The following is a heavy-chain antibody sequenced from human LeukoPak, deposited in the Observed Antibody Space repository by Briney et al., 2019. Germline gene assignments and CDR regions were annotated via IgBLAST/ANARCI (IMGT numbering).Heavy chain of an antibody. D-gene: IGHD3-3*01. J-gene: IGHJ4*02. CDR2: MNPNSGNT. CDR1: GYTFTSYG. Sequence: VKVSCKASGYTFTSYGINWVRQATGQGLEWMGWMNPNSGNTGYAQKFQGRVTITRNTSISTAYMELCSLRSEDTAVYYCARAARSARITIFGVAAGYWGQGTLVTVSS. V-gene: IGHV1-8*03. CDR3: ARAARSARITIFGVAAGY.